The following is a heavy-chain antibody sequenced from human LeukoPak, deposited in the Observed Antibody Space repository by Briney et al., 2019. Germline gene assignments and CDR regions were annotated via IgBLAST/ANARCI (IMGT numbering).Heavy chain of an antibody. CDR1: GYTLTELS. V-gene: IGHV1-2*02. CDR2: INPNSGGT. CDR3: ARGVLRFLEWQNAFDI. D-gene: IGHD3-3*01. J-gene: IGHJ3*02. Sequence: ASVKVSCKVSGYTLTELSMHWVRQAPGQGLEWMGWINPNSGGTNYAQKFQGRVTMTRDTSISTAYMELSRLRSDDTAVYYCARGVLRFLEWQNAFDIWGQGTMVTVSS.